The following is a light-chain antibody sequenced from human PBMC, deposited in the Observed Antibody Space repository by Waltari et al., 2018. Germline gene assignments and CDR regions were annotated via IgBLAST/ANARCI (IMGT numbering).Light chain of an antibody. Sequence: SYVLTQPPSVSVAPGETARITFGGNNIGRKTVHWYQQKPGQTPVVVISYDSDRPSGIPERCSGSNSGNTATLTISRVEAGDEADYYCQVWDSSRDHGVFGTGTKVTVL. CDR1: NIGRKT. CDR3: QVWDSSRDHGV. CDR2: YDS. V-gene: IGLV3-21*04. J-gene: IGLJ1*01.